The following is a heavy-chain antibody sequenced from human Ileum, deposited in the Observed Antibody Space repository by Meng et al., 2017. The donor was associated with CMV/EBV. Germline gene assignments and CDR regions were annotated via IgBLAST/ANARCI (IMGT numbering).Heavy chain of an antibody. CDR2: ISYSGTT. CDR1: GGAFSNDDYY. D-gene: IGHD5-18*01. V-gene: IGHV4-31*03. Sequence: QVQLQESGPGLVKPSQTLSLTCTVSGGAFSNDDYYWGWIRQHPGKGLEWIGYISYSGTTFYNASLKTRVSISVGTSKNQFSLRLSSVTAADTAIYFCASHIYGSFDFWGQGTLVTVSS. J-gene: IGHJ4*02. CDR3: ASHIYGSFDF.